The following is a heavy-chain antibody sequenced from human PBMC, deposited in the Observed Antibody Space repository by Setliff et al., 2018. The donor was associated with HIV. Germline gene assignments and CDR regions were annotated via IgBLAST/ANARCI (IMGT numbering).Heavy chain of an antibody. Sequence: GGSLRLSCAASGFTFSSYGMHWVRQAPGKGLEWVAFIRYDGSNKYSADSVKGRFTISRDDSKNTAYLQMNSLKTEDTAKYYCATIYDYGDYDHDFWGQGTLVTVSS. D-gene: IGHD4-17*01. J-gene: IGHJ4*02. CDR3: ATIYDYGDYDHDF. V-gene: IGHV3-30*02. CDR2: IRYDGSNK. CDR1: GFTFSSYG.